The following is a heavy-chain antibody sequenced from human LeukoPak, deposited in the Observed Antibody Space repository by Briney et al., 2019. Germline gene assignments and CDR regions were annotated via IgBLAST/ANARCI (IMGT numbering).Heavy chain of an antibody. CDR3: ARDLSYFDY. CDR1: GFSVSSTY. J-gene: IGHJ4*02. CDR2: TYSDGNT. V-gene: IGHV3-53*01. D-gene: IGHD2/OR15-2a*01. Sequence: GGSLRLSCAVSGFSVSSTYMTWVRQAPGKGLEWVSITYSDGNTYYAESVRGRFTVSRGYSKNTLYLQMKSLRVEDTAFYYCARDLSYFDYWGQGTLVTVSS.